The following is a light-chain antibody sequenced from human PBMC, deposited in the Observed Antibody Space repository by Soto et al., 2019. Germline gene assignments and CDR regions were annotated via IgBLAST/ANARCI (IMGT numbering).Light chain of an antibody. V-gene: IGLV1-51*01. CDR2: DNN. Sequence: QCVPRHPSSVSSAPGHKYTISSSGSSSNIGNNYVSWYQQLPGTAPKLLIYDNNKRPSGIPDRFSGSKSGTSATLGITGLQTGDEADYYCGTWDSSLSDVVFGGGTKVTVL. CDR1: SSNIGNNY. CDR3: GTWDSSLSDVV. J-gene: IGLJ2*01.